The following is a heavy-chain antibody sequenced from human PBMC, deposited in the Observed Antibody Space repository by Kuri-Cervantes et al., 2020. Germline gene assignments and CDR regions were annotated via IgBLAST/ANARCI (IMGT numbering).Heavy chain of an antibody. D-gene: IGHD3-9*01. V-gene: IGHV3-53*01. J-gene: IGHJ6*02. Sequence: GGSLRLSCAASGFTVSSNYMSWVRQAPGKGLEWVSVIYSGGSTYYADSVKGRFTISRDNSKNTLYLQMNSLRAEATAVYYCANPTLTIKGGMDVWGQGTTVTVSS. CDR2: IYSGGST. CDR1: GFTVSSNY. CDR3: ANPTLTIKGGMDV.